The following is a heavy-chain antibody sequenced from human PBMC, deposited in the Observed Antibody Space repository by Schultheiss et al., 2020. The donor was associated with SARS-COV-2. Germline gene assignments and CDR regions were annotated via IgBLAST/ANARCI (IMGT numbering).Heavy chain of an antibody. CDR1: GGTFSSYA. J-gene: IGHJ3*02. Sequence: KISCKASGGTFSSYAISWVRQAPGQGLEWMGGIIPIFGTANYAQKFQGRVTITADKSTSTAYMELSRLRSEDTAVYYCAAGWLQFDAFDIWGQGTMVTVSS. CDR2: IIPIFGTA. D-gene: IGHD5-24*01. CDR3: AAGWLQFDAFDI. V-gene: IGHV1-69*06.